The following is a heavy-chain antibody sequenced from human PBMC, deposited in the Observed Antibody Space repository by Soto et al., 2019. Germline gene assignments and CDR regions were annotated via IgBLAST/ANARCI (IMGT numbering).Heavy chain of an antibody. D-gene: IGHD4-17*01. CDR2: IYYSGST. Sequence: SETLSLTCTVSGGSISSSSYYWGWIRQPPGKGLEWIGSIYYSGSTYYNPSLKSRVTISVDTSKNQFSLKLSSVTAADTAVYYCARRGTVTNFDYWAQGTLVTVSS. CDR1: GGSISSSSYY. J-gene: IGHJ4*02. V-gene: IGHV4-39*01. CDR3: ARRGTVTNFDY.